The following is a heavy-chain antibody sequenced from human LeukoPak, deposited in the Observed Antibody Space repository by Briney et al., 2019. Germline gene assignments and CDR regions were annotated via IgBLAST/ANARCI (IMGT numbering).Heavy chain of an antibody. CDR2: INPKSGGT. V-gene: IGHV1-2*02. CDR3: ASGPVTATDY. CDR1: GYTFTDYY. J-gene: IGHJ4*02. Sequence: ASVKVSCEASGYTFTDYYMHWVRQAPGQGLEWMGWINPKSGGTNYAQKFQGRVSMTRDSSISTVYIEPSSRRSDATAVYYCASGPVTATDYWGQGTMVTVSS. D-gene: IGHD2-15*01.